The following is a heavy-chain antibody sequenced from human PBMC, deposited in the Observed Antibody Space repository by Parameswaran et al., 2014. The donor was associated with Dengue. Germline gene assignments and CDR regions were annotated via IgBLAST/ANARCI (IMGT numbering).Heavy chain of an antibody. Sequence: RWIRQPPGKGLEWVSVMDGGGATYYADSVKDRFTISRDTSKNTLYLQMNSLRVEDTAVYYCAKDVPIWVENLFIMSYGMDVWGQGTTVTVSS. D-gene: IGHD3-10*01. CDR2: MDGGGAT. CDR3: AKDVPIWVENLFIMSYGMDV. J-gene: IGHJ6*02. V-gene: IGHV3-53*01.